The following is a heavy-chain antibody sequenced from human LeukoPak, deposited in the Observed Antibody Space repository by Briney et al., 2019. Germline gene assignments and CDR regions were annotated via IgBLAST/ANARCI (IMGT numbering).Heavy chain of an antibody. Sequence: SETLSLTCSVSGYSISSGYYWGWIRQPPGKGLEWIGNIHHSGSTYYNPSLKSRATISVDMSKNQFSLSLISVTAADTAVYYCARDIDYTSMVFKSFDYWGQGTLVTVSS. V-gene: IGHV4-38-2*02. CDR1: GYSISSGYY. CDR2: IHHSGST. J-gene: IGHJ4*02. CDR3: ARDIDYTSMVFKSFDY. D-gene: IGHD5-18*01.